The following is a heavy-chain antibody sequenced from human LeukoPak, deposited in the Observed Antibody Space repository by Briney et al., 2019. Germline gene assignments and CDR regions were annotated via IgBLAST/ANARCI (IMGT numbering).Heavy chain of an antibody. D-gene: IGHD3-22*01. CDR2: IIPIFGTA. CDR1: GGTFSSYA. J-gene: IGHJ4*02. CDR3: ARDPDYYDSSGG. Sequence: SVKVSCKASGGTFSSYAISWVRQAPGQGLEWMGGIIPIFGTANYAQKFQGRVTITADESTSTAYMELSSLRSEDAAVYYCARDPDYYDSSGGWGQGTLVTVSS. V-gene: IGHV1-69*13.